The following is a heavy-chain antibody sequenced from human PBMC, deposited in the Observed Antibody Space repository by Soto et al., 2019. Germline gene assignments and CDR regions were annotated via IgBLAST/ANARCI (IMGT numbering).Heavy chain of an antibody. CDR1: GFTFSSYE. CDR2: ISSSGSTI. D-gene: IGHD5-18*01. Sequence: GGSLRLSCAASGFTFSSYEMNWVRQAPGKGLEWVSYISSSGSTIYYADSVKGRFTISRDNAKNSLYLQMNSLRAEDTAVYYYARVDTAMVTPFDYWGQGTLVTVSS. J-gene: IGHJ4*02. CDR3: ARVDTAMVTPFDY. V-gene: IGHV3-48*03.